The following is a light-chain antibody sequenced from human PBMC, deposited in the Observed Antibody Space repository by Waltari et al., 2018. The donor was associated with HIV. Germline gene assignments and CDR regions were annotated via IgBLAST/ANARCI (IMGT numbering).Light chain of an antibody. CDR1: QSISNN. CDR3: QQYNDWPLFT. V-gene: IGKV3-15*01. Sequence: EIVMTQPPATLSVSPADTATLSSRASQSISNNLAWYQQKPGQPPSLLSYGASTRATGVPARFSGSGSGTDFTLTINSLQSEDFAVYCCQQYNDWPLFTFGPGTKVEIK. J-gene: IGKJ3*01. CDR2: GAS.